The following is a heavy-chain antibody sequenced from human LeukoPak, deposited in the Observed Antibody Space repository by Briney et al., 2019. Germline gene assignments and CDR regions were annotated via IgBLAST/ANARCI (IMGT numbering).Heavy chain of an antibody. CDR2: IYPDDSDT. CDR1: GYTFTNYW. J-gene: IGHJ6*03. V-gene: IGHV5-51*01. CDR3: ARHEVGGDSSSGYEYYYYMDV. Sequence: GESLNISCKASGYTFTNYWIGWVRQMPGKGLEWMGIIYPDDSDTKYSPSFQGHVTISVDESISTAYLQWSSLKASDTAIYYCARHEVGGDSSSGYEYYYYMDVWGKGTAVTVFS. D-gene: IGHD3-3*01.